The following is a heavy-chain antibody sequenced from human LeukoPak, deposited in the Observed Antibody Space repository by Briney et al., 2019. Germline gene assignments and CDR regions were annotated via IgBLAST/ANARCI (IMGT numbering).Heavy chain of an antibody. J-gene: IGHJ2*01. Sequence: SETLSLTCTASGGSISSYYWSWIRQPAGKGLEWIWRIYTSGSTNYNPSLKSRVTMSVDTSNNQFSLKLSSVTAADTAVCYCARDLIETPVTSYWYFDLWGRGTLVTVSS. V-gene: IGHV4-4*07. D-gene: IGHD4-17*01. CDR1: GGSISSYY. CDR2: IYTSGST. CDR3: ARDLIETPVTSYWYFDL.